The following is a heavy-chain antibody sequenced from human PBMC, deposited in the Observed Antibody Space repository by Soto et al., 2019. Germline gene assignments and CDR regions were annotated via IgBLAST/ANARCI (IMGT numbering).Heavy chain of an antibody. V-gene: IGHV3-33*01. J-gene: IGHJ4*02. D-gene: IGHD3-22*01. Sequence: QVQLVESGGGVVQPGRSLRLSCAASGFTFSSYGMHWVRQAPGKGLEWVAVIWYDGSNKYYADSVKGRFTISRDNSKNTLYLQMNSLRAEDTAVYYCARDPGDSSGYQYDYWGQGTLVTVSS. CDR1: GFTFSSYG. CDR3: ARDPGDSSGYQYDY. CDR2: IWYDGSNK.